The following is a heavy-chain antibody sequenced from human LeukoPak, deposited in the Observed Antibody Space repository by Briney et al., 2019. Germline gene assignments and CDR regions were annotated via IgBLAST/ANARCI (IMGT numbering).Heavy chain of an antibody. J-gene: IGHJ4*02. CDR2: ISYRGSDK. Sequence: GGSLRLSCAASGFTFSRYGMHWVRQAPGKGLEWVAVISYRGSDKYYADSVKGRFTISRDNSKNTLYLQMNTLRVEDTAIYYCAKDPTGYNEPLPFDYWGQGTLVTVSS. V-gene: IGHV3-30*18. CDR3: AKDPTGYNEPLPFDY. D-gene: IGHD5-24*01. CDR1: GFTFSRYG.